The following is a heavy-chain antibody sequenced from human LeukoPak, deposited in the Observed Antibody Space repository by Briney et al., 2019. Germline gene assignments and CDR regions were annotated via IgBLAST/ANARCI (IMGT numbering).Heavy chain of an antibody. D-gene: IGHD2-2*01. CDR2: INPNDGDT. CDR3: ARANFLYCGSTTCLFDY. V-gene: IGHV1-2*02. J-gene: IGHJ4*02. CDR1: GYTFTDYY. Sequence: ASVKVSCKASGYTFTDYYMHWVRQAPGQGFEWMGWINPNDGDTNYAQKFQGRVTMTRDTSISTAHMEVGRLRSDDTAVYYCARANFLYCGSTTCLFDYWGQGALVTVSS.